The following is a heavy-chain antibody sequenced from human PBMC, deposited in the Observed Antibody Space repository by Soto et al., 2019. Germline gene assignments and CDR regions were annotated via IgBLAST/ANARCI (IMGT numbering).Heavy chain of an antibody. V-gene: IGHV3-30-3*01. CDR1: GFTFSSYA. CDR3: AGDAPPGRGALGY. J-gene: IGHJ4*02. D-gene: IGHD3-10*01. CDR2: ISYDGSNK. Sequence: QVQLVESGGGVVQPGRSLRLSCAASGFTFSSYAMHWVRQAPGKGLEWVAVISYDGSNKYYADSVKGRFTISRDNSKNTLYLQMNSLRAEEKAVYYCAGDAPPGRGALGYWGQGTLVTVSS.